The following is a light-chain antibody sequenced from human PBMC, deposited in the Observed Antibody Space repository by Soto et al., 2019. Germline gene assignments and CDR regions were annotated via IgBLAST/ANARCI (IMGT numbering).Light chain of an antibody. V-gene: IGKV1-33*01. CDR2: DAS. CDR3: QQYDNLLPLT. Sequence: DIQMTQSPSSLSASVGDRVTITCQASQDISNYLNWYQQKPGKAPKLLIYDASNLETGVPSRFSGSGSWTDFTFTISSLQTEDIATYYCQQYDNLLPLTFGGGTKVEIK. CDR1: QDISNY. J-gene: IGKJ4*01.